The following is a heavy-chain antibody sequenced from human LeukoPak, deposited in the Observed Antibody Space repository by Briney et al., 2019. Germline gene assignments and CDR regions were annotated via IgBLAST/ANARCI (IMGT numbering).Heavy chain of an antibody. CDR2: FDPEDGET. D-gene: IGHD3-10*01. V-gene: IGHV1-24*01. CDR3: ARGRPFIWFGDFDVKYYFDY. Sequence: ASVKVSCKVSGYTLTELSMHWVRQAPGKGLEWMGGFDPEDGETIYAQKFQGRVTMTEDTSTDTAYMELSSLRSEDTAVYYCARGRPFIWFGDFDVKYYFDYWGQGTLVTVSS. J-gene: IGHJ4*02. CDR1: GYTLTELS.